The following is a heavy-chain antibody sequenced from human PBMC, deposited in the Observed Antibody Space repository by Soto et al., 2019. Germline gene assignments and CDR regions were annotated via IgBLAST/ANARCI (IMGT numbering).Heavy chain of an antibody. J-gene: IGHJ6*02. CDR3: ARGRRRDTAMVRYYYYYGMDV. V-gene: IGHV4-34*01. CDR1: GGSFSCYY. Sequence: SETLSLTCAVYGGSFSCYYWSWIRQPPGKGLEWIGEINHSGSTNYNPSLKSRVTISVDTSKNQFSLKLSSVTAADTAVYYCARGRRRDTAMVRYYYYYGMDVWGQGTTVTVSS. D-gene: IGHD5-18*01. CDR2: INHSGST.